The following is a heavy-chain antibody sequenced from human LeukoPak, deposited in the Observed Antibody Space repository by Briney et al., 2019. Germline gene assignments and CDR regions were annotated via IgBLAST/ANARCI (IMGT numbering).Heavy chain of an antibody. V-gene: IGHV1-46*01. Sequence: ASVKVSCKASGYTXTSYYIHWVRQAPGQGLEWMGIINPAGGSTTYAQKFQGSRLTLTRDTSTSTVYMELSSLRSEDTAVYYCARGRGVHDSHTYDYFDYWGQGCLVTVSS. CDR3: ARGRGVHDSHTYDYFDY. CDR2: INPAGGST. CDR1: GYTXTSYY. D-gene: IGHD3-22*01. J-gene: IGHJ4*02.